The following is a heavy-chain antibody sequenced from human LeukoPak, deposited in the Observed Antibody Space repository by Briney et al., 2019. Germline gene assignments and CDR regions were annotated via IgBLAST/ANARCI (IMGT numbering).Heavy chain of an antibody. V-gene: IGHV4-59*01. CDR3: ARLGGYYFDY. D-gene: IGHD3-22*01. J-gene: IGHJ4*02. CDR1: GGFISGYY. Sequence: PSETLSLTCTVSGGFISGYYWSWIRQPPGKGLEWIGYIYYSGSTNYNPSLKSRVTLSLDTSKNQFSLKLTSVTAADAAVYYCARLGGYYFDYWGQGTLVAVSS. CDR2: IYYSGST.